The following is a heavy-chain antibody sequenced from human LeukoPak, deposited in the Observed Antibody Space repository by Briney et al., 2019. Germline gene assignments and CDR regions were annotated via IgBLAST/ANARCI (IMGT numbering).Heavy chain of an antibody. V-gene: IGHV4-31*03. J-gene: IGHJ4*02. CDR3: ARFLPDYGGTN. CDR1: GGSISSGDYY. Sequence: SETLSLTCTVSGGSISSGDYYWSWIRQHPGKGLEWIGYIYYSGSTYYNPSLKSRVTISVDTSKNQFSLKLSSVTAADTAVYYCARFLPDYGGTNWGQGTLVTVSS. CDR2: IYYSGST. D-gene: IGHD4-23*01.